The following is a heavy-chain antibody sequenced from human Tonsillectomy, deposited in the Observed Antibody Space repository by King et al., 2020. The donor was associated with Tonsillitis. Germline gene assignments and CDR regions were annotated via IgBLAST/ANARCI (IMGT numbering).Heavy chain of an antibody. CDR3: ARRLLVPAAIIPFDSFDI. CDR1: GGSISSSGYY. J-gene: IGHJ3*02. Sequence: QLQESGPGLVKPSETLSLTCSVSGGSISSSGYYWGWIRQPPGKGLEWIGNVFYSGSTYYSPSLKSRVTISVDTSKHQFSLKLSSVTAADTAVYYCARRLLVPAAIIPFDSFDIWGQGTMVTVSS. D-gene: IGHD2-2*01. CDR2: VFYSGST. V-gene: IGHV4-39*01.